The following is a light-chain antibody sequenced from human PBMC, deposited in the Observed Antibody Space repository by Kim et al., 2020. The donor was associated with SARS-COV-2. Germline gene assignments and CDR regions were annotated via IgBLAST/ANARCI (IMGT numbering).Light chain of an antibody. CDR1: QSVNSRY. CDR2: GAS. CDR3: QQYDRPPWT. J-gene: IGKJ1*01. V-gene: IGKV3-20*01. Sequence: PPGETAPLSFRASQSVNSRYLAWYQQKPGQAPRLVIYGASRRATGIPDRFRGSESGTDFTLTITRLEPEDFAVYYCQQYDRPPWTFGQGTKVDIK.